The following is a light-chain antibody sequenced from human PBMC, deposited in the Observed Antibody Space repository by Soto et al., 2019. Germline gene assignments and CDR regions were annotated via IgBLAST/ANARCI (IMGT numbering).Light chain of an antibody. CDR1: SSDVGGYNY. CDR2: DVS. V-gene: IGLV2-14*01. CDR3: SSYTSSSTL. J-gene: IGLJ1*01. Sequence: QSALTQPASVSGSPGQSSTISCTGTSSDVGGYNYVSWYQQHPGKAPKLMIYDVSNRPSGVSNRFSGSKSGNTASLTISGLQAEDEADYYCSSYTSSSTLFGTGNKVTVL.